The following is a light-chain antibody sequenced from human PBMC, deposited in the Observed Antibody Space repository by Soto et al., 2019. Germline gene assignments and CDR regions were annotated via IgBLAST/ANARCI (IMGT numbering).Light chain of an antibody. J-gene: IGLJ1*01. Sequence: QSALTQPPSASGSPGQSVTISCTGTSGDVGGYNYVSWYQQLPGKAPKLVISEVSNRPSGISGRFSGSKSGNAASLTISGLQAEDEATYYCSSYTSTSTLYVFGPGTKLTVL. CDR3: SSYTSTSTLYV. CDR1: SGDVGGYNY. CDR2: EVS. V-gene: IGLV2-14*01.